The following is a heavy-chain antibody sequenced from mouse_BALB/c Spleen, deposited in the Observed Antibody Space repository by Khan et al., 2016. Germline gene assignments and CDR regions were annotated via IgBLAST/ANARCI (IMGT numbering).Heavy chain of an antibody. CDR3: ARSDNGDKDAMDY. D-gene: IGHD1-1*01. V-gene: IGHV3-2*02. Sequence: EVQLVESGPGLVKPSQSLSLTCTVTGYSITSDYAWNWNRQFPGNRLEWMGYISYSGSTSYNPSLKRRISITRDTSKNPFFLQLNSVTSEDTATYYCARSDNGDKDAMDYWGQGTSVTVSS. CDR2: ISYSGST. CDR1: GYSITSDYA. J-gene: IGHJ4*01.